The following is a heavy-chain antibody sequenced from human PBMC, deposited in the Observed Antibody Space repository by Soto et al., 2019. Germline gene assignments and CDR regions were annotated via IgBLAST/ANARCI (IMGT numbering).Heavy chain of an antibody. J-gene: IGHJ4*02. V-gene: IGHV4-31*03. Sequence: QVQLQESGPGLVKPSQTLSLTCTVSGGSISSGGWYWSWIRQHPGKGLEWMGYIYYSGSTYYNPSLKSRVNISVDTSKNRFCLKMSSVTAAHTAVYSGAGIYSGSAGGTLRYWGQGTLFTVAS. CDR1: GGSISSGGWY. D-gene: IGHD1-26*01. CDR3: AGIYSGSAGGTLRY. CDR2: IYYSGST.